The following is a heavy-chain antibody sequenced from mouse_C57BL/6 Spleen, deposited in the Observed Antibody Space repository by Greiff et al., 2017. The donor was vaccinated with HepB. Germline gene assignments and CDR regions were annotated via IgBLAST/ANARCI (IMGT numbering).Heavy chain of an antibody. CDR2: IHPNSGST. V-gene: IGHV1-64*01. CDR1: GYTFTSYW. Sequence: QVQLQQPGAELVKPGASVKLSCKASGYTFTSYWMHWVKQRPGQGLEWIGMIHPNSGSTNYNEKFKSKATLTVDKSSSTAYMQLSSLTSEDSAVYYGARYYYGSYWYLDVWGTGTTVTVSS. CDR3: ARYYYGSYWYLDV. D-gene: IGHD1-1*01. J-gene: IGHJ1*03.